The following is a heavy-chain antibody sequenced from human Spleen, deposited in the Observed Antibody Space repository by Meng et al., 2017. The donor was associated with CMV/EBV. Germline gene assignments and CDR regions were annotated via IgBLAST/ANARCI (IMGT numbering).Heavy chain of an antibody. CDR1: GFTVSSNY. V-gene: IGHV3-53*01. D-gene: IGHD6-13*01. J-gene: IGHJ4*02. Sequence: GESLKISCAASGFTVSSNYMSWVRQAPGKGLEWVSVIYSGGSTYYGDSVKGRFTISRDNAKDSLFLHMRSLRVEDTAIYYCARIGTRTRRIATPRSQTYHYLDYWGQGTQVTVSS. CDR3: ARIGTRTRRIATPRSQTYHYLDY. CDR2: IYSGGST.